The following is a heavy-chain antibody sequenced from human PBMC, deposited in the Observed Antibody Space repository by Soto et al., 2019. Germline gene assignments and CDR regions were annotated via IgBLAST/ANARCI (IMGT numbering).Heavy chain of an antibody. D-gene: IGHD3-10*01. CDR1: GGSISSYY. Sequence: SETLSLTCTVSGGSISSYYWSWIRQPPGKGLEWIGYIYYSGSTNYNPSLKSRVTISVDTSKNQFSLKLSSVTAADTAVYYCASYQYYYGSGSYPIYWGQGTLVTVS. J-gene: IGHJ4*02. V-gene: IGHV4-59*01. CDR2: IYYSGST. CDR3: ASYQYYYGSGSYPIY.